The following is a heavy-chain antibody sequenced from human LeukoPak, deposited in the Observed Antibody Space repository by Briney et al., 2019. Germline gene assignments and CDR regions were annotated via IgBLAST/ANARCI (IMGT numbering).Heavy chain of an antibody. CDR1: GFTVSSNY. J-gene: IGHJ4*02. V-gene: IGHV3-66*01. CDR2: IYSGGST. CDR3: ARGIAVAGLDY. D-gene: IGHD6-19*01. Sequence: GGSLRLSCAASGFTVSSNYMSWVRQDPGKGLEWVSVIYSGGSTYYADSVKGRFTISRDNSKNTLYLQMNSLRAEDTAVYYCARGIAVAGLDYWGQGTLVTVSS.